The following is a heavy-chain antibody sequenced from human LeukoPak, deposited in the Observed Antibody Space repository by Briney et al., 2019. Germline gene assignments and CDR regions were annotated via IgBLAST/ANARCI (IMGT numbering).Heavy chain of an antibody. CDR1: GYTFTMYD. Sequence: GASVKVSCKASGYTFTMYDINWVRQATGQGLEWMGWMNPNSGNTGYAQKFQGRVTMTRNTSISTAYMELSSLRSEDTAVYYCARGPDYVWGSSPLFDYWGQGTLVTVSS. J-gene: IGHJ4*02. V-gene: IGHV1-8*01. CDR3: ARGPDYVWGSSPLFDY. D-gene: IGHD3-16*01. CDR2: MNPNSGNT.